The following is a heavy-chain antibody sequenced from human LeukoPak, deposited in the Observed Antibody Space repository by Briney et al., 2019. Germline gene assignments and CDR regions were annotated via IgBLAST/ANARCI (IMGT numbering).Heavy chain of an antibody. Sequence: SETLSLTCSVSGGSIRSNNSSWDWIRQPPGKGLEWIGSFSYGGTTYFNPSLKSRVTMSVDTSKNQFSLKVTSVTAADTAVYYCARRTAVARTAHFDYWGQGILVTVSS. V-gene: IGHV4-39*01. CDR1: GGSIRSNNSS. CDR2: FSYGGTT. J-gene: IGHJ4*02. CDR3: ARRTAVARTAHFDY. D-gene: IGHD6-19*01.